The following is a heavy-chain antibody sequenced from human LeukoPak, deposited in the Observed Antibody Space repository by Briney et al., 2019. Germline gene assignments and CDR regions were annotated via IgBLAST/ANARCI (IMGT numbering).Heavy chain of an antibody. Sequence: GGSLRLSCAASGFTFSSYGMHWVRQAPGKGLEWVAVIWYDGSNKYYADSVKGRFTISRDNSKNTLYLQMNSLRAEDTAVYYCARDGGSGWSRADYWGQGTLVTVSS. J-gene: IGHJ4*02. V-gene: IGHV3-33*01. D-gene: IGHD6-19*01. CDR1: GFTFSSYG. CDR3: ARDGGSGWSRADY. CDR2: IWYDGSNK.